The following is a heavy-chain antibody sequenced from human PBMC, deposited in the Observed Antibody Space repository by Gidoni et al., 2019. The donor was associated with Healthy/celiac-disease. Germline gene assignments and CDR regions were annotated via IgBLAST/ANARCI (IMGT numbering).Heavy chain of an antibody. CDR3: ARGYDILTGPLYGMDV. J-gene: IGHJ6*02. CDR2: IDPSDSYT. CDR1: GYSFTSYW. Sequence: EVQLVQSGAEVKKPGESLRISCKGSGYSFTSYWISWVRQMPGKGLEWMGRIDPSDSYTNYSPSFQGHVTISADKSISTAYLQWSSLKASDTAMYYCARGYDILTGPLYGMDVWGQGTTVTVSS. V-gene: IGHV5-10-1*03. D-gene: IGHD3-9*01.